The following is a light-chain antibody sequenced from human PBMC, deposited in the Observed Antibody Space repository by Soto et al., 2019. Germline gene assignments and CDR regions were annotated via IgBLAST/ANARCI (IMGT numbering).Light chain of an antibody. Sequence: DIQMTQSPSSLSASVGDRVTITCRASQVIGNYLAWYQQKPGKVPKLLIYGAYTLQSGVPSRFSGSGSGTDFTLTISSLQPEDVATYYCQKYNSARWTFGLGTKVDIK. J-gene: IGKJ1*01. CDR1: QVIGNY. CDR2: GAY. V-gene: IGKV1-27*01. CDR3: QKYNSARWT.